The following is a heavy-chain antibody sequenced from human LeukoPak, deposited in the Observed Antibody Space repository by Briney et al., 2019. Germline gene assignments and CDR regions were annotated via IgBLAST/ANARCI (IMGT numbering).Heavy chain of an antibody. CDR2: ISSSSSYI. D-gene: IGHD2-2*01. CDR1: GFTFSSYS. J-gene: IGHJ4*02. V-gene: IGHV3-21*01. Sequence: PGGSLRLSCAASGFTFSSYSMNWVRQAPGKGLEWVSSISSSSSYIYYADSVKGRFTISRDNVKNSLYLQMNSLRAEDTAVYYCATPSSTSCCYFDYWGQGTLVTVSS. CDR3: ATPSSTSCCYFDY.